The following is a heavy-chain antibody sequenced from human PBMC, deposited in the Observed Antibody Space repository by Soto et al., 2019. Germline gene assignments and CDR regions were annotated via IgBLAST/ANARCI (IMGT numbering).Heavy chain of an antibody. CDR1: GGSISSSSYY. CDR2: VYYGGST. Sequence: SETLSLTCTVSGGSISSSSYYWGWIRQPPGKGLEWIGNVYYGGSTYYNPSLKSRVTISVEASKSQFSLKLSSVTAADTAVYYCAGGDYYHSSGYYFDYYNMDVWGQGTTVT. D-gene: IGHD3-22*01. V-gene: IGHV4-39*01. J-gene: IGHJ6*02. CDR3: AGGDYYHSSGYYFDYYNMDV.